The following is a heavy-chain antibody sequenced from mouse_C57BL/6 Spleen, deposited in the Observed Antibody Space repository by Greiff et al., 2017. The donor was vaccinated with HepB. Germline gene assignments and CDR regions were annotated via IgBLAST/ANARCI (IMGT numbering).Heavy chain of an antibody. Sequence: VQLQQSGAELVKPGASVKISCKASGYAFSSYWMNWVKQRAGKGLEWIGQIYPGDGDTNYNGKFKGKATLTADKSSSTAYMQLSSLTSEDSAVYFCARWATDAMDYWGQGTAVTVSS. CDR2: IYPGDGDT. CDR1: GYAFSSYW. J-gene: IGHJ4*01. CDR3: ARWATDAMDY. V-gene: IGHV1-80*01. D-gene: IGHD3-1*01.